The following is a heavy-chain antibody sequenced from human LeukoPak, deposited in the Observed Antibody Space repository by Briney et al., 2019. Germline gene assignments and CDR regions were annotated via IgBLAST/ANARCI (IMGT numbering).Heavy chain of an antibody. CDR2: IRYDGSNK. Sequence: GGSLRLSCAASGFTFSSYGMHWVRQAPGKGLEWVAFIRYDGSNKYYADSVKGRFTISRDNSKNTLYLQMNSLRAEGTAVYYCAKDKGYDSSGYPDYWGQGTLVTVSS. J-gene: IGHJ4*02. V-gene: IGHV3-30*02. CDR1: GFTFSSYG. D-gene: IGHD3-22*01. CDR3: AKDKGYDSSGYPDY.